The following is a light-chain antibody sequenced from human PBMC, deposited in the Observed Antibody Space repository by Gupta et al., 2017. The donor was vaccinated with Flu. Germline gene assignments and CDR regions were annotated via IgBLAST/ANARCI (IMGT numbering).Light chain of an antibody. CDR2: EAT. J-gene: IGLJ3*02. CDR3: SSYAGSNTLV. CDR1: SSDVGGYNY. V-gene: IGLV2-8*01. Sequence: QSALTQPPSASGSLGPSVTISCTGTSSDVGGYNYVSWYQQHPGKAPNLMIYEATKRPSGVPDRFSGSKSGNTASLTVSGLQADDDADYYCSSYAGSNTLVFGGGTKLTVL.